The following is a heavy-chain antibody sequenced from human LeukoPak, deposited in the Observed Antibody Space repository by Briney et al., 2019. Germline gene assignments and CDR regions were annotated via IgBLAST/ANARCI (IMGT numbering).Heavy chain of an antibody. CDR2: INQDGSAK. J-gene: IGHJ4*02. CDR3: ANYYGSSGYYPGSFAY. Sequence: GGSLRLSCAASEFTFSSYWMTWVRQAPGKGLEWVANINQDGSAKYYVDSVKGRFTISRDNAKNSLFLQMNSLRAEDTAVFYCANYYGSSGYYPGSFAYWGQGTLVTVSS. V-gene: IGHV3-7*05. D-gene: IGHD3-22*01. CDR1: EFTFSSYW.